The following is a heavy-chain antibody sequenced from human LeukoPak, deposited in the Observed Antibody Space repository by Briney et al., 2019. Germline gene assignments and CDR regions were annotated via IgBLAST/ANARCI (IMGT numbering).Heavy chain of an antibody. D-gene: IGHD1-14*01. CDR2: ISGSGGQT. J-gene: IGHJ4*02. CDR1: GFTFGTYS. CDR3: AKDMKPDGLWDADY. Sequence: GGSLRLSCAASGFTFGTYSMSWVRQAPGKGLEWVSGISGSGGQTFYADSVKGRFTISRDNSNSFLFLHTDSPRAEDTALYYCAKDMKPDGLWDADYWGQGNLVTVSS. V-gene: IGHV3-23*01.